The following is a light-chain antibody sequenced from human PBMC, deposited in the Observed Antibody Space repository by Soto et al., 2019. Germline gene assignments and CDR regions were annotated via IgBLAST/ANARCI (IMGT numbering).Light chain of an antibody. CDR3: CSYAGSRPYV. Sequence: QSVLTQPASVSGSPGQSITISCTGTSSDVGSYNLVSWYQQHPGKAPKLMIYEVSERPSGVSNRFSGSKSGNTASLTISGLQAEDEADYYCCSYAGSRPYVFGTGTKVTVL. CDR2: EVS. J-gene: IGLJ1*01. V-gene: IGLV2-23*02. CDR1: SSDVGSYNL.